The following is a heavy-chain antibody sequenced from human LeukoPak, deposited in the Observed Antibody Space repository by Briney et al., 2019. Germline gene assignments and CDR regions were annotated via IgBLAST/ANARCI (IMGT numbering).Heavy chain of an antibody. CDR2: VSYDGSNI. D-gene: IGHD2-21*01. V-gene: IGHV3-30*04. J-gene: IGHJ4*02. CDR1: GFTFSDYA. Sequence: PGGSLRLSCAASGFTFSDYALHWVRQAPGKGLEWVAVVSYDGSNIYYADSVKGRFTISRDNSKNTLYLQMNSLRAEDTAVYYCASKGQYCGTLTCKDYWGRGTLVTVSS. CDR3: ASKGQYCGTLTCKDY.